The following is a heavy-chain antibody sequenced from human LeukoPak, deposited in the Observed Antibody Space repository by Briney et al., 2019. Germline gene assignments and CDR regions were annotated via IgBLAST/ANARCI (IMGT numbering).Heavy chain of an antibody. V-gene: IGHV4-59*08. CDR2: MYYSGST. J-gene: IGHJ3*02. CDR3: ARHAYYYDRSGSYEAFDI. Sequence: SETLSLTCTVPGGSISTYYWSWIRQPPGKGLEWIGSMYYSGSTNYKPSLKSRVTISVDTSKNQFSLKLSSVTAADTAVYYCARHAYYYDRSGSYEAFDIWGQGTMVTVSS. D-gene: IGHD3-22*01. CDR1: GGSISTYY.